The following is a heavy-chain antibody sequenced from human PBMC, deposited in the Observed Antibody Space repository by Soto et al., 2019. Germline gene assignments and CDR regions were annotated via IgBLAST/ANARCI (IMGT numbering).Heavy chain of an antibody. Sequence: GGSLRLSCASSGFSFSSYWMHWVRQAPGKGLVWVSRINRDGSITAYADSVKGRFIISRDNAKNTVYLQMNSLRAEDTAVYYCARDYDFWSSYPSVYFDYWGQGILVTVSS. D-gene: IGHD3-3*01. CDR3: ARDYDFWSSYPSVYFDY. J-gene: IGHJ4*02. V-gene: IGHV3-74*01. CDR1: GFSFSSYW. CDR2: INRDGSIT.